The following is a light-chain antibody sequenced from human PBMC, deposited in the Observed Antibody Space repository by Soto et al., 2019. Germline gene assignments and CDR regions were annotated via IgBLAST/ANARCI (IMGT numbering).Light chain of an antibody. CDR3: HQYNSFSPWT. CDR1: QSIRGW. CDR2: DAS. J-gene: IGKJ1*01. Sequence: DIQMTQSPSTLSASVGDRFTITCRASQSIRGWLAWYQQKPGKAPNLLIYDASRLKSGVPSRFSGRGSGTEFTLTITSLQPDDFATYYCHQYNSFSPWTFGQGTKVEVK. V-gene: IGKV1-5*01.